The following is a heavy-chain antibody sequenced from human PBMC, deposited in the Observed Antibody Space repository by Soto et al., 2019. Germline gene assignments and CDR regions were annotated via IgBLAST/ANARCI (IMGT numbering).Heavy chain of an antibody. Sequence: QVQLVESGGGVVQPGRSLRLSCAASGFTFSSYGMHWVRQAPGKGLEWVAVISYDGSNKYYADSVKGRFTISRDNSKNTLYLQMNSLRAEDTAVYYCAKDLVVGGWYFDLWGRGTLVTVSS. CDR2: ISYDGSNK. J-gene: IGHJ2*01. CDR3: AKDLVVGGWYFDL. CDR1: GFTFSSYG. D-gene: IGHD3-22*01. V-gene: IGHV3-30*18.